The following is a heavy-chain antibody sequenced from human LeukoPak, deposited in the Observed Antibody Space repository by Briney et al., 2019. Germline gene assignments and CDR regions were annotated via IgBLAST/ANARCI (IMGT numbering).Heavy chain of an antibody. V-gene: IGHV4-34*01. CDR1: GGSFTVYY. J-gene: IGHJ4*02. CDR3: ASFRQTCSGGSCYDRGYYFDY. D-gene: IGHD2-15*01. CDR2: INHSGST. Sequence: SETLSLTCAVHGGSFTVYYWSWIRQPPGEGLGWIGEINHSGSTNYNPSLKSRVTISVDTSNTQFSLKLSSVTAADTAVYYCASFRQTCSGGSCYDRGYYFDYWGQGTLVTVSS.